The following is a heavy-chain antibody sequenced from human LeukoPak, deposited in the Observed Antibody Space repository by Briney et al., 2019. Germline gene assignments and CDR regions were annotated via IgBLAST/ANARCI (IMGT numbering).Heavy chain of an antibody. J-gene: IGHJ6*03. D-gene: IGHD6-13*01. CDR3: ARGPLVRIAAPIRYGYYLDV. Sequence: SETLSLTCAVYGGSFSGYYWSWIRQPPGKGLEWIGEINHSGSTNYNPSLKSRVTISVDTSKNQFSLKLSSVTAADTAVYYCARGPLVRIAAPIRYGYYLDVWGKGTKVNVS. CDR1: GGSFSGYY. CDR2: INHSGST. V-gene: IGHV4-34*01.